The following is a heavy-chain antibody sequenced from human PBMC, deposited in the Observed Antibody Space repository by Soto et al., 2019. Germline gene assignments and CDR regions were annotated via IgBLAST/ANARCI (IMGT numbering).Heavy chain of an antibody. CDR3: ARGPTTVVTPYYYGMDV. Sequence: QVQLVESGGGVVQPGRSLRLSCAASGFTFSSYGMHWVRQAPGKGLEWVAVIWYDGSNKYYADSVKGRFTISRDNSKKTLYLQMNSLSAEDTGVYYCARGPTTVVTPYYYGMDVWGQGTTVTVSS. V-gene: IGHV3-33*01. J-gene: IGHJ6*02. D-gene: IGHD4-17*01. CDR1: GFTFSSYG. CDR2: IWYDGSNK.